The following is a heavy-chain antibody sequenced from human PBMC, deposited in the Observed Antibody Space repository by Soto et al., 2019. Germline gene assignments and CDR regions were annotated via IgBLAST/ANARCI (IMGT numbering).Heavy chain of an antibody. CDR1: GGSISSGGYS. CDR2: IYHSGST. V-gene: IGHV4-30-2*01. Sequence: SETLSLTCAVSGGSISSGGYSWSWIRQPPGKGLEWIGYIYHSGSTYYNPSLKSRVTISVDRSKNQFSLKLSSVTAADTAVYYCARAAIYCGGDCYLDYFDYWGQGTLVTVSS. CDR3: ARAAIYCGGDCYLDYFDY. J-gene: IGHJ4*02. D-gene: IGHD2-21*02.